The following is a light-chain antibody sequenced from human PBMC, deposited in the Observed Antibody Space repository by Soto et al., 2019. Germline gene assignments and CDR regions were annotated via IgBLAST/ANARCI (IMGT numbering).Light chain of an antibody. J-gene: IGLJ1*01. CDR2: EVS. CDR1: SSDVGSYNL. CDR3: CSYAGSRV. V-gene: IGLV2-23*02. Sequence: QSALTQPASVSGSPGQSITISCTGTSSDVGSYNLVSWYQQHPGKAPKLMIYEVSKRPSGVSNRFSGSKSGNTASLTISGPQAEDEADYYCCSYAGSRVFGTGTKVTVL.